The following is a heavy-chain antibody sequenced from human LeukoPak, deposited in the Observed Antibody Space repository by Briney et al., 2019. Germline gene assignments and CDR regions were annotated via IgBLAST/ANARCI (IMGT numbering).Heavy chain of an antibody. V-gene: IGHV3-15*01. J-gene: IGHJ4*02. Sequence: GGSLRLSCAASGFTFRNAWMSWVRQAPGKGLEWVGRIKSKTDGGTTDYAAPVKGRFTISRDDSKNTLYLQMNSLKTEDTAVYYCTTGYCSSTSCPLGYWGQGTLVTVSS. CDR1: GFTFRNAW. CDR2: IKSKTDGGTT. CDR3: TTGYCSSTSCPLGY. D-gene: IGHD2-2*01.